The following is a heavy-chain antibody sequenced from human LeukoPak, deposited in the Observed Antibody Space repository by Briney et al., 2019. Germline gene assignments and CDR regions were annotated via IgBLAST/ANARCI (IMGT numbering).Heavy chain of an antibody. Sequence: PGGSLRLSCAASGFSFSRYSFHWVRQAPGKGLEWVAKIGTIGSNVDYADSVKGRFTISRDDSRNSLYLQMNNLRSEDTALYFCAKDVSFRRGHNFDASDVWGLGTMVIVSS. CDR1: GFSFSRYS. J-gene: IGHJ3*01. D-gene: IGHD5-24*01. V-gene: IGHV3-48*04. CDR2: IGTIGSNV. CDR3: AKDVSFRRGHNFDASDV.